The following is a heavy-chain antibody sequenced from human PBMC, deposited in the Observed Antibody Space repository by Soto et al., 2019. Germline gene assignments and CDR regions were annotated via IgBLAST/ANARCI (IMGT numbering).Heavy chain of an antibody. Sequence: ASVKVSCKASGYTFTSYDINWVRQATGQGLEWMGWMNPNSGNTGYAQKFQGRVTMTRNTSISTAYMELSSLRSEDTAMYYCARGGGGIAAAAPCMDVWGQGTTVTVSS. D-gene: IGHD6-13*01. J-gene: IGHJ6*02. CDR1: GYTFTSYD. CDR2: MNPNSGNT. V-gene: IGHV1-8*01. CDR3: ARGGGGIAAAAPCMDV.